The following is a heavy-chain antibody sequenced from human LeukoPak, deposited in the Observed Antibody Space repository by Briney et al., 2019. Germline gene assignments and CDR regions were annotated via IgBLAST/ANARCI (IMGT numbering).Heavy chain of an antibody. CDR2: MSYDGSNK. J-gene: IGHJ4*02. V-gene: IGHV3-30*01. CDR1: GFTFSSYA. D-gene: IGHD3-3*01. CDR3: ASLEYYFDY. Sequence: SGGSLRLSCAASGFTFSSYAMHWVRQAPGKGLEWVAVMSYDGSNKYYADSVKGRFTISRDNSKNTLYLQMNSLRAEDTAVYYCASLEYYFDYWGQGTLVTVSS.